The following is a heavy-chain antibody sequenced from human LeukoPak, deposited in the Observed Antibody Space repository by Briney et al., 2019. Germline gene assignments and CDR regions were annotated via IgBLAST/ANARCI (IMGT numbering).Heavy chain of an antibody. J-gene: IGHJ3*02. CDR2: TYYRSKWYN. V-gene: IGHV6-1*01. Sequence: SQTLSLTCAISGDSVSANGAAWNWIRQTPSRGLEWLGRTYYRSKWYNDYAVSVKSRITINPDTSKNQFSLQLNSVTPEDTAVYYCARVPYYDFQADAFDIWGQGTMVTVSS. CDR1: GDSVSANGAA. D-gene: IGHD3-3*01. CDR3: ARVPYYDFQADAFDI.